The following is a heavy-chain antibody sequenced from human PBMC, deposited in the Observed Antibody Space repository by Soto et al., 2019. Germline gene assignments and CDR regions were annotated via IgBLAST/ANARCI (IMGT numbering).Heavy chain of an antibody. CDR3: AREDTAKDGYYYYGMDV. D-gene: IGHD2-15*01. J-gene: IGHJ6*02. V-gene: IGHV1-18*04. CDR2: ISAYNGNT. Sequence: ASLKVSCKASGYTFTTYGIRWGREAPGQRLEWMGWISAYNGNTNYAQKLQGRVTMTTDTSTSTAYMELRSLRSDDTAVYYCAREDTAKDGYYYYGMDVWGQGTTVTVSS. CDR1: GYTFTTYG.